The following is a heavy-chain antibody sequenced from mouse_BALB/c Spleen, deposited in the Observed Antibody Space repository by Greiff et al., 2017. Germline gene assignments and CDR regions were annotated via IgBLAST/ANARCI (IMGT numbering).Heavy chain of an antibody. CDR1: GYSFTGYT. Sequence: VQLQQSGPELVKPGASMKISCKASGYSFTGYTMNWVKQSHGKNLEWIGLINPYNGGTSYNQKFKGKATLTVDKSSSTAYMELLSLTSEDSAVYYCARNDYYGSSYGSAMDYWGQGTSVTVSS. J-gene: IGHJ4*01. CDR2: INPYNGGT. D-gene: IGHD1-1*01. V-gene: IGHV1-18*01. CDR3: ARNDYYGSSYGSAMDY.